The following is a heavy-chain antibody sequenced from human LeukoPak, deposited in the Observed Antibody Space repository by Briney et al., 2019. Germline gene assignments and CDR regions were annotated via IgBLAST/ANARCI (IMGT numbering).Heavy chain of an antibody. CDR2: FDPEDGET. J-gene: IGHJ6*02. CDR3: ATHYCSSTRCYALPMDV. D-gene: IGHD2-2*01. CDR1: GYTLTELS. V-gene: IGHV1-24*01. Sequence: GASVKVSCKVSGYTLTELSMHWVRQAPGKGVEWMGGFDPEDGETIYAQKFQGRVTMTEDTSTDTAYMELSSLRSEDTAVYYCATHYCSSTRCYALPMDVWGQGTTVTVSS.